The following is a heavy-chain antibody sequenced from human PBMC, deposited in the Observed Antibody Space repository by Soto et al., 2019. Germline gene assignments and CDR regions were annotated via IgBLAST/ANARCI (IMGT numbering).Heavy chain of an antibody. CDR1: GFTFSSYA. V-gene: IGHV3-30-3*01. Sequence: GGSLRLSCAASGFTFSSYAMHWFRQAPGKGLEWVAVISYDGSNKYYADSVKGRFTISRDNSKNTLYLQMNSLRAEDTAVYYCASHPRDSSGYWYYFDYWGQGTLVTVSS. J-gene: IGHJ4*02. CDR2: ISYDGSNK. CDR3: ASHPRDSSGYWYYFDY. D-gene: IGHD3-22*01.